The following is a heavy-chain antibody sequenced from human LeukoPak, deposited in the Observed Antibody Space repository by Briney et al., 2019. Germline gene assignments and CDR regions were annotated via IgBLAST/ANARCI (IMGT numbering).Heavy chain of an antibody. CDR3: ARDRVAGVRNYSYYMDV. D-gene: IGHD6-19*01. V-gene: IGHV3-23*01. CDR1: GFTFSSYA. J-gene: IGHJ6*03. Sequence: GGSLRLSCAASGFTFSSYAMSWVRQAPGKGLEWVSAISGSGGSTYYADSVKGRFTISRDNAKNSLYLQMNSLRAEDTALYYCARDRVAGVRNYSYYMDVWGKGTTVTVSS. CDR2: ISGSGGST.